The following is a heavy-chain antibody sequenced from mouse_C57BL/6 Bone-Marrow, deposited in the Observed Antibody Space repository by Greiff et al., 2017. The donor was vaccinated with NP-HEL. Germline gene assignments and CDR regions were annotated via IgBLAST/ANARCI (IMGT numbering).Heavy chain of an antibody. CDR3: TTATTVLAMGNWYFDV. CDR1: GFNIKDDY. D-gene: IGHD1-1*01. Sequence: VQLQQSGAELVRPGASVKLSCTASGFNIKDDYMHWVKQRPEQGLAWIGWIDPENGDTEYASKFQGKATITADTSSNTAYLQLSSLTSEDTAVYYCTTATTVLAMGNWYFDVWGTGTTVTVSS. J-gene: IGHJ1*03. CDR2: IDPENGDT. V-gene: IGHV14-4*01.